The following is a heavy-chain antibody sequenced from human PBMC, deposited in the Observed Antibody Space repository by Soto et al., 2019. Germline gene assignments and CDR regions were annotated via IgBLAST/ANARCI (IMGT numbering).Heavy chain of an antibody. J-gene: IGHJ4*02. D-gene: IGHD3-10*01. CDR3: ASYDGSGSYYLDY. Sequence: QVQLVESGGGLVKPGGSLRLSCAASGFTFSDYYMSWLRQAPGKGLEWVSYISSSSSYTNYADSVKGRFTISRDNAKNALYLQMNSLRAEDTAVYYGASYDGSGSYYLDYWGQGTLVTVSS. CDR2: ISSSSSYT. CDR1: GFTFSDYY. V-gene: IGHV3-11*06.